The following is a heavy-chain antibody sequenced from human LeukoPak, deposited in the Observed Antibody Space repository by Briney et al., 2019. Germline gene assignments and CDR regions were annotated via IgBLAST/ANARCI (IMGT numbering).Heavy chain of an antibody. CDR3: ARGLWFGDENPPYFDY. V-gene: IGHV4-4*07. J-gene: IGHJ4*02. Sequence: SETLSLTCTVSGGSISSYYWSWIRQPAGKVLEWIGRIYTSGTTNYNPSLKSRVTISIDTSKNQFSLKLSSVTAADTAVYYCARGLWFGDENPPYFDYWGQGTLVTVSS. CDR1: GGSISSYY. D-gene: IGHD3-10*01. CDR2: IYTSGTT.